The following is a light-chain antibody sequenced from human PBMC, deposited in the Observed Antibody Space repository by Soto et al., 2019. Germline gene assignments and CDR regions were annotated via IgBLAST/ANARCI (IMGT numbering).Light chain of an antibody. CDR2: GAS. CDR1: QSVSSS. V-gene: IGKV3-20*01. CDR3: QQYGSSPRT. Sequence: EIVLTQSPGTLSLSPGERATLSCRASQSVSSSLAWYQQKPGQAPRLLIYGASCRATGIPDRFSGSGSGTDFTLTISRLEPEDFAVYYCQQYGSSPRTFGQGTKLEIK. J-gene: IGKJ2*01.